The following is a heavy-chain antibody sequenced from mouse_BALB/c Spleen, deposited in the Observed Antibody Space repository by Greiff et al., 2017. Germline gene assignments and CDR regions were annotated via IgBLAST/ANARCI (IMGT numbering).Heavy chain of an antibody. V-gene: IGHV1-80*01. CDR3: ARFGPYAMDY. CDR2: IYPGDGDT. CDR1: GYAFSSYW. Sequence: QVQLQQSGAELVRPGSSVKISCKASGYAFSSYWMNWVKQRPGQGLEWIGQIYPGDGDTNYNGKFKGKATLTADKSSSTAYMQLSSLTSEDSAVYYCARFGPYAMDYWGQGTSVTVSS. J-gene: IGHJ4*01.